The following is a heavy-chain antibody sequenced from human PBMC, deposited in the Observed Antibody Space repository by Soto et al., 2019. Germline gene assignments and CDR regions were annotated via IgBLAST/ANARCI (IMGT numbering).Heavy chain of an antibody. Sequence: GESLKISCKGSGYSFTSYWIGWVRQMPGKGLEWMGIIYPGDSDTRYSPSFQGQVTISADKSISTAYLQWSSLKASDTAMYYCARLKYPKTRYYYYGMDVWGQGTTVTVSS. CDR2: IYPGDSDT. D-gene: IGHD6-6*01. CDR1: GYSFTSYW. V-gene: IGHV5-51*01. CDR3: ARLKYPKTRYYYYGMDV. J-gene: IGHJ6*02.